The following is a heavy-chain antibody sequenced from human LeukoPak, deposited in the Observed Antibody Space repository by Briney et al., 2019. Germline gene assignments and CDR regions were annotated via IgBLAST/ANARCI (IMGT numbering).Heavy chain of an antibody. D-gene: IGHD3-10*01. CDR3: ARSSVKPSALLWFGELLPTTYNWFDP. CDR2: IYYSGRT. J-gene: IGHJ5*02. Sequence: PSETLSLTCSVSGGSISSYYWSWIRQPPGKGLEWIGYIYYSGRTSYNPSLKSRVTISVDTSKNQFSLRLSSVTAADTAVYYCARSSVKPSALLWFGELLPTTYNWFDPWGQGTLVTVSS. CDR1: GGSISSYY. V-gene: IGHV4-59*01.